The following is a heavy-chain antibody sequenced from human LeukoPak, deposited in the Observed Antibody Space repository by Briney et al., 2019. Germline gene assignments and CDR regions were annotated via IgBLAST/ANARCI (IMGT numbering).Heavy chain of an antibody. V-gene: IGHV1-2*02. CDR1: GYIFNGYY. Sequence: ASVKVSCKASGYIFNGYYLHWVRQAPGQGLEWMGWINPNSGGTNYAQKFQGRVTMTRDTSISTAYMELSRLRSDDTAVYYCASGLWGIAAAGTAGTHSSPTPRDYWGQGTLVTVSS. CDR2: INPNSGGT. J-gene: IGHJ4*02. CDR3: ASGLWGIAAAGTAGTHSSPTPRDY. D-gene: IGHD6-13*01.